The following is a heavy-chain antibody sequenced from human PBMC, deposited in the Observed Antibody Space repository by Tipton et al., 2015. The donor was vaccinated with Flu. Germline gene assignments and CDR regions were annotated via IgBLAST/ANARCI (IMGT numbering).Heavy chain of an antibody. CDR2: IWYDGSNK. CDR1: GFTFSSYG. V-gene: IGHV3-33*08. CDR3: ASGDRIAARFQLDY. Sequence: QLVQSGGGVVQPGRSLRLSCAASGFTFSSYGMHWVRQAPGKGLEWVAVIWYDGSNKYYADSVKGRFTISRDNSKNTLYLQMNSLRAEDTAVYYCASGDRIAARFQLDYWGQGTLVTVSS. D-gene: IGHD6-6*01. J-gene: IGHJ4*02.